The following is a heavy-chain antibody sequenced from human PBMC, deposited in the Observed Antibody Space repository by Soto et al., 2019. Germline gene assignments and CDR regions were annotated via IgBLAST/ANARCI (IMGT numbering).Heavy chain of an antibody. CDR2: ISGSGGST. V-gene: IGHV3-23*01. D-gene: IGHD3-3*01. CDR3: AKPIIEYYDFWSGYYGGYYYYYMDV. CDR1: GFTFSSYA. J-gene: IGHJ6*03. Sequence: GSLRLSCAASGFTFSSYAMSWVRQAPGKGLEWVSAISGSGGSTYYADSVKGRFTISRDNSKNTLYLQMNSLRAEDTAVYYCAKPIIEYYDFWSGYYGGYYYYYMDVWGKGTTVTVSS.